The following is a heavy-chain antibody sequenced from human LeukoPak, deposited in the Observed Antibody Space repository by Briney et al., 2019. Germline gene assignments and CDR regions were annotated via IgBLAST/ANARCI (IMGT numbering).Heavy chain of an antibody. CDR2: IYYSGST. J-gene: IGHJ4*02. CDR1: GGSISGYY. CDR3: ARAAGPLAAPDF. V-gene: IGHV4-59*01. D-gene: IGHD6-13*01. Sequence: ETLSLTCTVSGGSISGYYWSWIRQPPGKGLEWIGYIYYSGSTNYNTSLKSRVTILVDTSKNQFSLKLSSVTAADTAVYYCARAAGPLAAPDFWGQGTPVTVSS.